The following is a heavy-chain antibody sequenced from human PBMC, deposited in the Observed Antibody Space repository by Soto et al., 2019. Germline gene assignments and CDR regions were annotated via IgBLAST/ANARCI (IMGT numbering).Heavy chain of an antibody. CDR2: MYHGGKI. CDR3: ARDRQFYEKTWAFDI. J-gene: IGHJ3*02. V-gene: IGHV4-4*02. CDR1: GGSISSSDW. Sequence: QVQLQESGPGLVKPSGTLSLTCAVSGGSISSSDWWNWVRQPPGKGLEWIGEMYHGGKINYNPSLKSRLPISLDKSKNQFSLNLTSVTAADTAVYYCARDRQFYEKTWAFDIWGQGTMVTVSS. D-gene: IGHD3-22*01.